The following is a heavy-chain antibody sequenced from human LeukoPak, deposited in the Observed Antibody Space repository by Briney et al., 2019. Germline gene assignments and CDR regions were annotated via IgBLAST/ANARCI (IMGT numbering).Heavy chain of an antibody. V-gene: IGHV3-7*01. CDR1: EFTFSTYW. J-gene: IGHJ6*03. D-gene: IGHD3-3*01. CDR2: IKQDGSEK. Sequence: QPGGSLRLSCAASEFTFSTYWMSWVRQAPGKGLEWVANIKQDGSEKYYVDFVKGRFSISRDNAKNSLFLQMNSLRAEDTAVYYCARTYHDFWGGSYYDYMDVWGKGTTVTVSS. CDR3: ARTYHDFWGGSYYDYMDV.